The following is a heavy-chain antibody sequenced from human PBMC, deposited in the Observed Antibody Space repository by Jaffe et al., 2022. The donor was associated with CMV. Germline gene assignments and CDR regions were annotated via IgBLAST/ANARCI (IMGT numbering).Heavy chain of an antibody. CDR1: GGSITSHY. D-gene: IGHD3-22*01. CDR3: ARGPSSSGFSDY. J-gene: IGHJ4*02. V-gene: IGHV4-59*11. CDR2: IYYSGSA. Sequence: QVQLQESGPGLVKPSETLSLTCTVSGGSITSHYCSWIRQPPGKGLKWIGYIYYSGSANYNPSLRGRVTISVDTSKNQCSLKLNSVTAADTAIYYCARGPSSSGFSDYWGQGTLVTVSS.